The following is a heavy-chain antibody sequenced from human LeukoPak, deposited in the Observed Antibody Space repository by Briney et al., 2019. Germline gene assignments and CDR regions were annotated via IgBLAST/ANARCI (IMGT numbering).Heavy chain of an antibody. J-gene: IGHJ4*02. CDR2: ISSSGSTI. Sequence: GGSLRLSCAASGFTFSSYEMNWVRQAPGKGLEWVSYISSSGSTIYYADSAKGRFTISRDNAKNSLYLQMNSLRAEDTAVYYCARVYYDFWSGYRTFDCWGQGTLVTVSS. CDR1: GFTFSSYE. V-gene: IGHV3-48*03. D-gene: IGHD3-3*01. CDR3: ARVYYDFWSGYRTFDC.